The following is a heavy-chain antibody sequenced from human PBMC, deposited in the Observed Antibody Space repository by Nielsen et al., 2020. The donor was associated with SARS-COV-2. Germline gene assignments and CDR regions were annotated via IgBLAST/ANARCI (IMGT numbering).Heavy chain of an antibody. J-gene: IGHJ6*02. CDR2: IYYSGST. D-gene: IGHD6-13*01. CDR3: ARLPGWQQRGYYYYYGMDV. V-gene: IGHV4-30-4*01. Sequence: RQAPGKGLEWIGYIYYSGSTYYNPSLKSRVTISVDTSKNQFSLKLSSVTAADTAVYYCARLPGWQQRGYYYYYGMDVWGQGTTVTVSS.